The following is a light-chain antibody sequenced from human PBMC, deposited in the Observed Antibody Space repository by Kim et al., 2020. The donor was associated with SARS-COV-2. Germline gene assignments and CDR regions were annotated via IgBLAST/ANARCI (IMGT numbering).Light chain of an antibody. Sequence: ASVGDRVTITCRASQDIRNDLGWYQQNPGRAPKRLINGASSLQSGVPSRFSGSGSGTEFTLTISSVQPEDFATYFCLQHSTYPITFGQGTRLEIK. J-gene: IGKJ5*01. V-gene: IGKV1-17*01. CDR3: LQHSTYPIT. CDR1: QDIRND. CDR2: GAS.